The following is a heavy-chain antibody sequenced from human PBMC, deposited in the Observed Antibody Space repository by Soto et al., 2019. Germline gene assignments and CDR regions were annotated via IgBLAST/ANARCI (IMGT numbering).Heavy chain of an antibody. Sequence: QVQLQQWGAGLLKPSETLSLTCAVYGGSFTDYYWTWIRQPPGKGLEWIGEINHSGSTNYNPSLNNRLPISLDTSKNQFSLKVNSVTAADTAVYFCARVRARLLSHAFDFWGQGTLVTVSS. CDR1: GGSFTDYY. J-gene: IGHJ3*01. V-gene: IGHV4-34*01. CDR2: INHSGST. D-gene: IGHD3-16*02. CDR3: ARVRARLLSHAFDF.